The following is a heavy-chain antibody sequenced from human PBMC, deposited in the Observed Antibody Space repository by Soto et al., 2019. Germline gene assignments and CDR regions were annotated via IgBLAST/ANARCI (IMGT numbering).Heavy chain of an antibody. D-gene: IGHD2-2*01. V-gene: IGHV3-11*01. CDR1: GFSFSDFY. CDR3: SATAVVAREYCG. Sequence: WGSLRLSCAASGFSFSDFYMSWVRQAPGKGLEWLSYVSRGSGSTIYYADSVKGRFTISRDNAENSLYLQMNSLRAEHTAVYYCSATAVVAREYCGRG. J-gene: IGHJ6*01. CDR2: VSRGSGSTI.